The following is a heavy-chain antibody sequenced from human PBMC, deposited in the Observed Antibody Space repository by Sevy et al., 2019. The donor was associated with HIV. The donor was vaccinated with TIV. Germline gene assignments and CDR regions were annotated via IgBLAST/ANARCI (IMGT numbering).Heavy chain of an antibody. CDR2: IWFDGSNT. CDR3: ARDLEFYDYGDYGPAFMPDY. J-gene: IGHJ4*02. V-gene: IGHV3-33*08. Sequence: GALRLSCEASGFTVSGNYMAWVRLAPGKGLEWVAVIWFDGSNTYYADSVKGRFTISRDIAKNTLHLQMNSLRAEDTAVYYCARDLEFYDYGDYGPAFMPDYWGQGTLVTVSS. CDR1: GFTVSGNY. D-gene: IGHD4-17*01.